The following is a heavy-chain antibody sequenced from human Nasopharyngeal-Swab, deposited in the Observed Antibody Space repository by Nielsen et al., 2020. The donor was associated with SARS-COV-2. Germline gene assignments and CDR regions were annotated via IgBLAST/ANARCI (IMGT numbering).Heavy chain of an antibody. CDR1: GFSLNTRDVN. CDR2: IRWNDDT. J-gene: IGHJ4*02. Sequence: SGPTLVKPTQTLTLTCTFSGFSLNTRDVNVAWLRQPPGKALEWLALIRWNDDTHYTPSLETRLTITKDTSKNQVILTMTNVDPADTGTYFCAQDYYWEMHYWGQGTLVTVSS. D-gene: IGHD3-10*01. CDR3: AQDYYWEMHY. V-gene: IGHV2-5*01.